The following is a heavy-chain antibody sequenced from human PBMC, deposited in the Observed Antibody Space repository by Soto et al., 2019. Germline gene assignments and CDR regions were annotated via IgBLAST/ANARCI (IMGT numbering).Heavy chain of an antibody. CDR2: IRSKAYGGTT. D-gene: IGHD5-18*01. CDR1: GFTFGDYA. J-gene: IGHJ3*02. V-gene: IGHV3-49*03. CDR3: TRNVDTAMSVLGARDAFDI. Sequence: GGSLRLSCTASGFTFGDYAMSWFRQAPGKGLEWVGFIRSKAYGGTTEYAASVKGRFTISRDDSKSIAYLQMNSLKTEDTAVYYCTRNVDTAMSVLGARDAFDIWGQGTMVTVSS.